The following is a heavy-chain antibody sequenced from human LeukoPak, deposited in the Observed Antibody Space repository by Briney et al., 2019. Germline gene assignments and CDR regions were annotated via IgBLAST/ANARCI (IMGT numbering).Heavy chain of an antibody. CDR2: IYSGGDT. CDR1: GFTVSSNY. J-gene: IGHJ4*02. D-gene: IGHD5-12*01. Sequence: GSLRLSCAASGFTVSSNYMSWVRQAPGKGLEWVSVIYSGGDTYYADSVKGRFAISRDNSKNTLYLQMNTLRAEDTAVYYCARASGYSGYDPFDYWGQGTLVTVSS. V-gene: IGHV3-53*05. CDR3: ARASGYSGYDPFDY.